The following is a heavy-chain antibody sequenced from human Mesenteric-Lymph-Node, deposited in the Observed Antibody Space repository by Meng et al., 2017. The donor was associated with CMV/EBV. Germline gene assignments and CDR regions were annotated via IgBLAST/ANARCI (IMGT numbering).Heavy chain of an antibody. Sequence: LTWPVYGGSFSGYYWSWIRQPPGKGLEWIGEINHSGSTNYNPSLKSRVTISIDKSKNHFSLKLSSVTAADTAVYYCARESSSTTYFDYWGQGTLVTVSS. CDR1: GGSFSGYY. V-gene: IGHV4-34*01. CDR3: ARESSSTTYFDY. D-gene: IGHD2-2*01. CDR2: INHSGST. J-gene: IGHJ4*02.